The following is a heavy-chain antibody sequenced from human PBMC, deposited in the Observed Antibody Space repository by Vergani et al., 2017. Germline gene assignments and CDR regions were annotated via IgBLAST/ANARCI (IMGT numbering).Heavy chain of an antibody. CDR1: GDSISSGYY. D-gene: IGHD3-10*01. V-gene: IGHV4-38-2*02. Sequence: QVQLQQWGAGVVKPSGTLSLTCTVSGDSISSGYYWGWIRQPPGKGLEWIGLIDVKGNSNFSPSLESRVTMSADASRGRFSLNLRSVTTSDTAVYYCVRVLHTSYILGAFDIWGQGIKVTVSS. CDR3: VRVLHTSYILGAFDI. J-gene: IGHJ3*02. CDR2: IDVKGNS.